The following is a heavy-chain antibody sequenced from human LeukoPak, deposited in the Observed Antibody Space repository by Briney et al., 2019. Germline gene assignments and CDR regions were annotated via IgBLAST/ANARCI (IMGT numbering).Heavy chain of an antibody. J-gene: IGHJ4*02. CDR1: GYTFTGYY. D-gene: IGHD4-17*01. CDR2: IIPNSGDT. CDR3: ARAGGDYGGLGGY. V-gene: IGHV1-2*02. Sequence: ASVKVSCKASGYTFTGYYIHWVRQAPGQGLEWMGWIIPNSGDTNYAQKFQGRVTMTRDTSISTAYMELSRLRSDDTAVYYCARAGGDYGGLGGYWGQGTLVTVSS.